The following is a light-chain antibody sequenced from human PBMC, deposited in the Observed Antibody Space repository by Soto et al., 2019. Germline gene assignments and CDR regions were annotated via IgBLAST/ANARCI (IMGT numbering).Light chain of an antibody. CDR1: QGISSA. J-gene: IGKJ4*01. V-gene: IGKV1D-13*01. Sequence: AIQLTQSPSSLSASVGDRVTITCRASQGISSALAWYQQKPGQAPKLLIYDASSLESGVPSRFSGSGSGTDFTHTISSLQPEDFATYYCQQFNNYLLTFGGGTKVEIK. CDR2: DAS. CDR3: QQFNNYLLT.